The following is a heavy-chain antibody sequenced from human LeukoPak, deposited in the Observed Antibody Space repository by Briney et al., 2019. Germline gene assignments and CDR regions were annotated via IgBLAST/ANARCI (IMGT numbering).Heavy chain of an antibody. CDR3: ATGFTMVRGIIVYGMDV. Sequence: ASVKVSCKVSGYTLTELSIHWVRQAPGEGLEWMGGFDPEDAETIYAQKCQGRVTMTEDTSTDTAYMELSSLRSEDTAVYYCATGFTMVRGIIVYGMDVWGQGTTVTVSS. CDR2: FDPEDAET. V-gene: IGHV1-24*01. D-gene: IGHD3-10*01. CDR1: GYTLTELS. J-gene: IGHJ6*02.